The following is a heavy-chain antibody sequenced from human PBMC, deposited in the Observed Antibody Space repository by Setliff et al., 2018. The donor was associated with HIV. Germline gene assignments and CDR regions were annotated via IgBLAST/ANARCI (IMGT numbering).Heavy chain of an antibody. Sequence: SGPTLVNPTQPLTLTCTFSGFSLTNTGMRVSWIRQPPGKALEWLARIDWDDDKFYSTSLRSRLTISKDTSKNQVVLTMTDMDPLDTATYYCARHSYGGFGGRFDIWGRGTLVTVSS. CDR2: IDWDDDK. CDR1: GFSLTNTGMR. V-gene: IGHV2-70*04. D-gene: IGHD4-17*01. CDR3: ARHSYGGFGGRFDI. J-gene: IGHJ2*01.